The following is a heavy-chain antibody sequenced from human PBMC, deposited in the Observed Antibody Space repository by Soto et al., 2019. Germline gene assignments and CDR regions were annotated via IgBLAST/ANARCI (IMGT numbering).Heavy chain of an antibody. V-gene: IGHV3-11*01. Sequence: KPVGSLRLSCASSVFTFSDHYMSCIRHSPGKGLEWVSYISSSGDIIYYADSVKGRFTISRDNAKNSPYMQMNSLRAEDTAVYYCARDLGYYDSSGYFEYWGQGTLVSVSS. CDR2: ISSSGDII. CDR1: VFTFSDHY. D-gene: IGHD3-22*01. J-gene: IGHJ4*02. CDR3: ARDLGYYDSSGYFEY.